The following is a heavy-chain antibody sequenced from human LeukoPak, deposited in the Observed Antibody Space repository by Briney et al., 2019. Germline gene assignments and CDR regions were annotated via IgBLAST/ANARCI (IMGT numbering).Heavy chain of an antibody. Sequence: SSETLSLTCTVSGGSISSYYWSWIRQPPGKGLEWIGYIYYSGSTNYNPSLKSRVTISVDTSKNQFSLKLSSVTTADTAVYYCARESYNWNDGWFDPWGQGTLVTVSS. CDR3: ARESYNWNDGWFDP. D-gene: IGHD1-20*01. J-gene: IGHJ5*02. CDR1: GGSISSYY. V-gene: IGHV4-59*01. CDR2: IYYSGST.